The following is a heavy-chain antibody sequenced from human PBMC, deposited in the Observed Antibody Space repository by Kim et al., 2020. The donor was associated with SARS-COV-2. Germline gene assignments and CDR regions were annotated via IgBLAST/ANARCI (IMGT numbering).Heavy chain of an antibody. D-gene: IGHD5-12*01. Sequence: SVKVSCKASGGTFNSHSISWVRQAPGQGLEWMGGIIPIFDATNYAQIFQGRLTISADDSTSTAHMQLSGLTVEDTAIYYCASGGYSGYDFMGIYTYNGMDVWGQGTTITVSS. J-gene: IGHJ6*02. CDR1: GGTFNSHS. V-gene: IGHV1-69*13. CDR3: ASGGYSGYDFMGIYTYNGMDV. CDR2: IIPIFDAT.